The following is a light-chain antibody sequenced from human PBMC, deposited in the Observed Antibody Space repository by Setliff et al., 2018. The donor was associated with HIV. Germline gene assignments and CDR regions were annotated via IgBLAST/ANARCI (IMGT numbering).Light chain of an antibody. CDR3: CSYGGPSTFYV. V-gene: IGLV2-11*01. Sequence: LTQPRSVSRSPGQSVTISCTTTSTDVGGYDSVSWYQQLPGKAPKLMIYDVNKRPSGIPDRFSGSKSGNTASLTISGLQAADEADYYCCSYGGPSTFYVFGTGTKVTVL. CDR1: STDVGGYDS. CDR2: DVN. J-gene: IGLJ1*01.